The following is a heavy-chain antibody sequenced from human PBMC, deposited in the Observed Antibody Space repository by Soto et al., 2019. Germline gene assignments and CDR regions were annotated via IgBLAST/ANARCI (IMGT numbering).Heavy chain of an antibody. Sequence: QWVRQAPGQRLEWMGWINAGNGNTKYSQKFQGRVTITRDTSASTAYMELSSLRSEDTAVYYCARDPRRPPPLPAATYFHYWGQGTLVTVSS. CDR2: INAGNGNT. CDR3: ARDPRRPPPLPAATYFHY. J-gene: IGHJ4*02. V-gene: IGHV1-3*01. D-gene: IGHD2-2*01.